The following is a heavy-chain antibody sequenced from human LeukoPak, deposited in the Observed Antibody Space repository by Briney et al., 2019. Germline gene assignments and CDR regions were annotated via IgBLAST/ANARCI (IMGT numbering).Heavy chain of an antibody. D-gene: IGHD2-2*01. Sequence: SETLSLTCAVYGGSFSGYYWSWIRQPPGKGLEWIGEINHSGSTNYNPSLKSRVTISVGTSKNQFSLKLSSVTAADTAVYYCARARRYCSSTSCAHYYYMDVWGKGTTVTVSS. CDR1: GGSFSGYY. CDR2: INHSGST. V-gene: IGHV4-34*01. J-gene: IGHJ6*03. CDR3: ARARRYCSSTSCAHYYYMDV.